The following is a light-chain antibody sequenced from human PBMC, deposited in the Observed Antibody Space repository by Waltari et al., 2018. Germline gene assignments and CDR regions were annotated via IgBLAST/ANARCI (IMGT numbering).Light chain of an antibody. J-gene: IGLJ1*01. CDR2: QDN. CDR1: KWVESY. Sequence: SYDLTQPPSVSVSPGQTATSTCAGDKWVESYVCWYQQKPVSSPVVVIYQDNKRPSGIPERWFGSSDGHRATLTITGTKPTDEAEYYCKALDITAGVFCTGTKVILL. CDR3: KALDITAGV. V-gene: IGLV3-1*01.